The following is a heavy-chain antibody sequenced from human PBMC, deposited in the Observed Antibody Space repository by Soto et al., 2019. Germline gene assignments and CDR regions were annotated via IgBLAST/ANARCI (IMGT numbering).Heavy chain of an antibody. J-gene: IGHJ4*02. D-gene: IGHD6-13*01. Sequence: QVQLVESGGGVVQPGRSLRLSCAASGFTFSSYGMHWVRQPPGKGLEWVAVIWFDRSNKHYADSVKGRFTISRDNSKTTLYLQMNSLRAEDTAVYYCAHSSSWYYFDYWGQGTLVTVSS. CDR1: GFTFSSYG. CDR3: AHSSSWYYFDY. V-gene: IGHV3-33*01. CDR2: IWFDRSNK.